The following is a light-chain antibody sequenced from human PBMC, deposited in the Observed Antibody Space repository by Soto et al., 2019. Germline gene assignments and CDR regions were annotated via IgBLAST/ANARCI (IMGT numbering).Light chain of an antibody. V-gene: IGLV2-23*02. CDR3: CSYAGSNVV. J-gene: IGLJ2*01. Sequence: QSVLTQPASVSGSPGQSITISCTGTSSDVGSYNLVSWYQQHPGKAPKLMIYEVSKRPSGVSNRFSGSKSGNTASLTISGLQAEDEADYYCCSYAGSNVVFGGGTKVTVL. CDR1: SSDVGSYNL. CDR2: EVS.